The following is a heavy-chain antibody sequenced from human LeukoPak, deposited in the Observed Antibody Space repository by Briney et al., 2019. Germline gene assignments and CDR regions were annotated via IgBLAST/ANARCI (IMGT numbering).Heavy chain of an antibody. D-gene: IGHD3-22*01. V-gene: IGHV4-59*01. Sequence: SETLSLTCTVSGGSISSYYWSWIRQPPGKGLEWMRYIYYSGSTNYNPSLKSRVTISVDTSKNQFSLKLSSVTAADTAVYYCARGGSDSSGYSWFDPWGQGTLVTVSS. CDR1: GGSISSYY. CDR2: IYYSGST. CDR3: ARGGSDSSGYSWFDP. J-gene: IGHJ5*02.